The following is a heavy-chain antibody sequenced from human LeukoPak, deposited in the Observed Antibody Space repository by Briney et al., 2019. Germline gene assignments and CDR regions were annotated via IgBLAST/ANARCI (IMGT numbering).Heavy chain of an antibody. J-gene: IGHJ5*02. CDR2: IMPLFGTT. V-gene: IGHV1-69*05. CDR1: GGTFNNSA. Sequence: SVKVSRKPSGGTFNNSAISRVRQAPGQGLEWLGGIMPLFGTTGYAQKFQGRVTITKDESTRTVYLELTNLTTDDTAVYYCARDVHGDYGSGWFDPWGQGTLVSGSS. D-gene: IGHD4-17*01. CDR3: ARDVHGDYGSGWFDP.